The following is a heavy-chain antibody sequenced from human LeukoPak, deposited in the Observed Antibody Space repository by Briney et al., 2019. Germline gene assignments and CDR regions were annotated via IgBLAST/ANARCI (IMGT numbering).Heavy chain of an antibody. CDR1: GYTFTNYY. J-gene: IGHJ4*02. CDR3: ARDQEGFDY. CDR2: IYPRDGST. Sequence: ASVKVSCKASGYTFTNYYVHWVRQAPGQGLEWMGMIYPRDGSTSYAQKFQGRVTVTRDTSTSTVHMELSGLRSEDTAVYYCARDQEGFDYWGQGTLVTVSS. V-gene: IGHV1-46*01.